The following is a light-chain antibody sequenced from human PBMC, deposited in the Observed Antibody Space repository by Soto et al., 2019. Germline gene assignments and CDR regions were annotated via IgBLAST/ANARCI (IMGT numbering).Light chain of an antibody. CDR3: QQYHNWPA. J-gene: IGKJ1*01. CDR2: CAA. Sequence: EIVMTQSPATLSVSPGERATLSCRASQSVFSSLAWYQQKPGQAPRLLIYCAATRATGIPARFSGSGSGTEFTLTISSLQSEDFAVYYCQQYHNWPAFGQGTKGESK. V-gene: IGKV3-15*01. CDR1: QSVFSS.